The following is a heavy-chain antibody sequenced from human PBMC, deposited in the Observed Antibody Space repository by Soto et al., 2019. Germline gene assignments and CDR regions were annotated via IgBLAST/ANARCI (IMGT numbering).Heavy chain of an antibody. D-gene: IGHD6-13*01. V-gene: IGHV5-51*01. J-gene: IGHJ6*02. CDR3: ARTAAAGKYYYGVDV. CDR1: GYSFTSYW. CDR2: IYPGDSDT. Sequence: PGESLKISCKGSGYSFTSYWIGWVRQMPGKGLAWMGIIYPGDSDTRYSPSFQGQVTISADKSISTAYLQWSSLKASDTAIYYCARTAAAGKYYYGVDVWGQGTTVTVSS.